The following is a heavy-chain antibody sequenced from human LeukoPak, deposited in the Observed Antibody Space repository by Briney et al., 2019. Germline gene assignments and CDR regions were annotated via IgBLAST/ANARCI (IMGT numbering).Heavy chain of an antibody. CDR3: AKVADPNYDYVWGSYRFDY. D-gene: IGHD3-16*02. J-gene: IGHJ4*02. V-gene: IGHV3-20*04. CDR1: GFTFDDYG. CDR2: INWNGGST. Sequence: PGGSLRLSCAASGFTFDDYGMSWVRQAPGKGLEWVSGINWNGGSTAYADSVKGRFTISRDNAKNSLYLQMNSLRAEDTAVYYCAKVADPNYDYVWGSYRFDYWGQGTLVTVSS.